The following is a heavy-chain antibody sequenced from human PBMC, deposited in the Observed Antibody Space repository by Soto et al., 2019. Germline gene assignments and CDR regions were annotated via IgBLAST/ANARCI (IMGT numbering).Heavy chain of an antibody. D-gene: IGHD3-3*01. J-gene: IGHJ5*02. CDR1: GFTFSTFA. CDR3: ARDGLPDDFRSGGYWFDP. V-gene: IGHV3-30-3*01. Sequence: QVQLVESGGGVVQPGRSLRLSCAASGFTFSTFALHWVRQAPGEGLEWVAVISHDGSNKYYADSVKGRFTISRDNSKNTLYMQMNSLRAVDTAVYYCARDGLPDDFRSGGYWFDPWGQGTLVTVSS. CDR2: ISHDGSNK.